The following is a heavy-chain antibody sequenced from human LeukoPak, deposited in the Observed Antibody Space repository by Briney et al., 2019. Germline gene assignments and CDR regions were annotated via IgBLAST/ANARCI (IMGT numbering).Heavy chain of an antibody. CDR1: GYTFTSYA. Sequence: ASVKVSCKASGYTFTSYAMNWVRQAPGQGLEWMGWINTNTGNRTYAQGFTGRFVFSLDTSVSTAYLQINTLKAEDTAVYYCARPELRWSAYYYMDVWGRGTTVTISS. D-gene: IGHD4-23*01. CDR3: ARPELRWSAYYYMDV. J-gene: IGHJ6*03. CDR2: INTNTGNR. V-gene: IGHV7-4-1*02.